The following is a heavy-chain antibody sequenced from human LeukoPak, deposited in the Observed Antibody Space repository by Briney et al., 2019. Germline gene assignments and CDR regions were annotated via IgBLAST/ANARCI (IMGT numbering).Heavy chain of an antibody. J-gene: IGHJ4*02. CDR2: ISGDGGST. V-gene: IGHV3-43*02. D-gene: IGHD6-13*01. CDR1: GFTFDDYA. Sequence: PGGSLRLSCAASGFTFDDYAMHWVRQAPGKGLEWVSLISGDGGSTYYADSVKGRFTISRDNAKNSLYLQMNSLRAEDTAVYYCARWVRQQLVFLDYWGQGTLVTVSS. CDR3: ARWVRQQLVFLDY.